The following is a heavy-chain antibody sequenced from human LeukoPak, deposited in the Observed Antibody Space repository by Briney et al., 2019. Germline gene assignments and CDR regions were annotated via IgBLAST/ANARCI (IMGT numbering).Heavy chain of an antibody. CDR2: ISGAAISI. V-gene: IGHV3-23*01. Sequence: PGGSLRLSCAVTGFTFSTCAMSWVRHAPGKGLEWVAVISGAAISIYYADSVKGRFTISRDNSNNTLYLQMNSLRAEDTAVYYCAKSPRGYNYYMDVWGKGTTVTVSS. CDR3: AKSPRGYNYYMDV. CDR1: GFTFSTCA. J-gene: IGHJ6*03. D-gene: IGHD3-10*01.